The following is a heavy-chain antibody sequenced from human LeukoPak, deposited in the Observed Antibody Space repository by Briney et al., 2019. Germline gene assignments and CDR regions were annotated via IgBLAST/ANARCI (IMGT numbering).Heavy chain of an antibody. J-gene: IGHJ4*02. CDR2: ISYDGSNK. Sequence: GGSLRLSCAASGFIFSSYPMHWVRQAPGKGLEWVAVISYDGSNKYYADSVKGRFTISRDNSKNTLYLQMNSLRAEDTAVYYCAKVRWLVSYYFDYWGQGTLVTVSS. CDR1: GFIFSSYP. D-gene: IGHD6-19*01. CDR3: AKVRWLVSYYFDY. V-gene: IGHV3-30-3*01.